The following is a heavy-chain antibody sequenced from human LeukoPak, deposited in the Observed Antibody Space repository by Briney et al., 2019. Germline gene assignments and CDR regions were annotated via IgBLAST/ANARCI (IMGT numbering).Heavy chain of an antibody. CDR1: GASISSYY. V-gene: IGHV4-59*08. CDR2: IFYSGSA. D-gene: IGHD4-17*01. Sequence: SETLSLTCTVSGASISSYYWNWIRQPPGKGLEWIGYIFYSGSANYNPSLKSRVTISVDTSKNQFSLKLSSVTAADTAMYYCAGHRGLYGDYYFDYWGQGTLVTVSS. J-gene: IGHJ4*02. CDR3: AGHRGLYGDYYFDY.